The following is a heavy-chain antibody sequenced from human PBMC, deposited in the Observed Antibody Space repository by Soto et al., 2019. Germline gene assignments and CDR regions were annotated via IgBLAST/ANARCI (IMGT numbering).Heavy chain of an antibody. CDR3: ASYGSGSYPLPHSSYGMDV. J-gene: IGHJ6*02. D-gene: IGHD3-10*01. CDR1: GGSFSGYY. V-gene: IGHV4-34*01. Sequence: SETLSLTCAVYGGSFSGYYWSWIRQPPGKGLEWIGEINHSGSTNYNPSLKSRVTISVDTSKNQFSLKLSSVTAADTAVYYCASYGSGSYPLPHSSYGMDVWGQGTSVTLSS. CDR2: INHSGST.